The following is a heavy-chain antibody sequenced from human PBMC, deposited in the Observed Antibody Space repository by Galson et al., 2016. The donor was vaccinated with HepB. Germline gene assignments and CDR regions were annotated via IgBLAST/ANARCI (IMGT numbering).Heavy chain of an antibody. D-gene: IGHD2/OR15-2a*01. CDR3: ARRHEYCPPVGCCVDY. J-gene: IGHJ4*02. CDR2: DSMDGRRK. V-gene: IGHV3-30*03. CDR1: GSTFSNYG. Sequence: SLRLSCAASGSTFSNYGMHWVRQAPGKGLEWVAADSMDGRRKFYADSVKGRFTISRDNSNSMLFLQMSSLRADDTAVYYCARRHEYCPPVGCCVDYWGQGTLVSVSS.